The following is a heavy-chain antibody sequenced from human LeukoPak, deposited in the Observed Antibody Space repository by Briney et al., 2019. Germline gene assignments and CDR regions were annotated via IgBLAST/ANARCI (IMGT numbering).Heavy chain of an antibody. V-gene: IGHV1-69*13. CDR1: GGTFSSYA. Sequence: SVKVSCKASGGTFSSYAISWVRQAPGQGLEWMGGIIPIFGTANYAQKFQGRVTITADESTSTAYMELSSLRSEDTAIYYCARGWDYDSGGRPTAYVYWGQGTLVSVSS. D-gene: IGHD3-22*01. CDR3: ARGWDYDSGGRPTAYVY. J-gene: IGHJ4*02. CDR2: IIPIFGTA.